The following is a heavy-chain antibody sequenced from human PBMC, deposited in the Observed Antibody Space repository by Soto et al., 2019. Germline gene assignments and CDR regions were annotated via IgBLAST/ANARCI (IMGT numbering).Heavy chain of an antibody. Sequence: QLQLQESGSGLVKPSQTLSLTCAVSGGSISSGGYSWSWIRQPPGKGLEWIGYIYHSGSTYYNPSLKSRVLISVDRSKNQFSLKLSSVTAADTAVYYCARGGPGTTYYDFWSGSRGYNWFDPWGQGTLVTVSS. V-gene: IGHV4-30-2*01. J-gene: IGHJ5*02. D-gene: IGHD3-3*01. CDR1: GGSISSGGYS. CDR3: ARGGPGTTYYDFWSGSRGYNWFDP. CDR2: IYHSGST.